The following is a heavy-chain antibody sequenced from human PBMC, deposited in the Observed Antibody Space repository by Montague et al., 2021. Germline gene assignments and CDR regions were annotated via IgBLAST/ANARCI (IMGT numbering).Heavy chain of an antibody. CDR2: ICDGGSA. D-gene: IGHD3-22*01. CDR1: GDSVRCGIYH. Sequence: SETLSLTCSVSGDSVRCGIYHWGWIRQSPGNGLEWIGYICDGGSATYKTSLGSRVTMSLDTSSNQFSLNLRSATAADTAVYYCAAYYYGGGGRGSWGQGTLVTVSS. V-gene: IGHV4-61*01. CDR3: AAYYYGGGGRGS. J-gene: IGHJ5*02.